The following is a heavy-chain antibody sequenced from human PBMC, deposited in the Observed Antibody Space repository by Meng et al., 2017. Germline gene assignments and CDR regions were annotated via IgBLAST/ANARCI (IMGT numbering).Heavy chain of an antibody. V-gene: IGHV1-2*06. CDR1: GYNFPDYY. Sequence: QVQLVQSGGEVKKAGASVKVSCKPYGYNFPDYYIHWVRRAPGQGLEWMGRISPKSGDTQYVQKFQARVTMTGDTSISTAYMELSGLRSDDTAMYYCARDEDISAAGKLFGAYWGQGTLVTVSS. J-gene: IGHJ4*02. CDR3: ARDEDISAAGKLFGAY. D-gene: IGHD6-25*01. CDR2: ISPKSGDT.